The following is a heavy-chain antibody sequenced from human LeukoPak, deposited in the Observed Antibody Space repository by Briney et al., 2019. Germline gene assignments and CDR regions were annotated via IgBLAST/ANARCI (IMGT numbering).Heavy chain of an antibody. CDR2: ISAYNGNT. Sequence: ASVKVSCKASGYTFTSYGINWVRQAPGQGLEWMGWISAYNGNTNYAQKLQGRVTVTTDTSTSTAYMELRSLRSDDTAVYYCARERGYSGSYTSDYWGQGTLVTVSS. CDR3: ARERGYSGSYTSDY. D-gene: IGHD1-26*01. V-gene: IGHV1-18*01. J-gene: IGHJ4*02. CDR1: GYTFTSYG.